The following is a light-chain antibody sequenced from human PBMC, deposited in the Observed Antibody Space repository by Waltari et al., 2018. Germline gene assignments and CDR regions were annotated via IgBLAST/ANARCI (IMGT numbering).Light chain of an antibody. CDR1: SSDVGAFNY. CDR2: EVS. V-gene: IGLV2-14*01. Sequence: QSALTQPASVSGSPGQSITISCTGTSSDVGAFNYVSWYQQHPGKAPQVKICEVSNRPLGVSTRFPGSKSGNTASLTISGLQAEDEADYYCNSYTTTAARVFGGGTRLTVL. CDR3: NSYTTTAARV. J-gene: IGLJ3*02.